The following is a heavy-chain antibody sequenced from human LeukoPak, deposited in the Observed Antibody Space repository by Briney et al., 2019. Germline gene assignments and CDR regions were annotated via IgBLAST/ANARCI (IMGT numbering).Heavy chain of an antibody. CDR1: GGSISSYY. CDR3: ARDPRTTVDYYYYGMDV. Sequence: SETLSLTCTVSGGSISSYYWSWIRQPPGKGLEWIGYIYYSGSTNYNPSLKSRVTISVDMSKNQFSLKLSSVTAADTAVYYCARDPRTTVDYYYYGMDVWGKGTTVTVSS. V-gene: IGHV4-59*01. CDR2: IYYSGST. D-gene: IGHD4-23*01. J-gene: IGHJ6*04.